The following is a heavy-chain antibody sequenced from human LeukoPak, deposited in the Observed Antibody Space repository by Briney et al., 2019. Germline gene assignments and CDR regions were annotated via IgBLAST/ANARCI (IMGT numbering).Heavy chain of an antibody. J-gene: IGHJ6*03. CDR2: IYYSDVA. D-gene: IGHD6-13*01. CDR1: GGSISHYY. Sequence: SSETLSLTCTVSGGSISHYYWTWIRQPPGKGLEWIGYIYYSDVANYNPSLKSRVSISVDTSKNQFSLKLSSVTAADTAVYYCARTTEAHSWRTRYYDYYMDVWGKGTTVTVSS. CDR3: ARTTEAHSWRTRYYDYYMDV. V-gene: IGHV4-59*01.